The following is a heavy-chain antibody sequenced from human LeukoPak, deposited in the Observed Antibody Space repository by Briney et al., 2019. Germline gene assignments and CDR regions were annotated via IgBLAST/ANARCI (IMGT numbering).Heavy chain of an antibody. V-gene: IGHV3-30*02. CDR1: GFTFSSDG. Sequence: PGGSLRLSCAAPGFTFSSDGMHWVRQAPGKGLWWGAFIRDDGGNKYYAESVKGRLTISRDNSKNTLYLQMTSLRGDDTAVYYCAKEKNSYSSSSGQGYWGQGTLVTVSS. CDR3: AKEKNSYSSSSGQGY. D-gene: IGHD6-6*01. CDR2: IRDDGGNK. J-gene: IGHJ4*02.